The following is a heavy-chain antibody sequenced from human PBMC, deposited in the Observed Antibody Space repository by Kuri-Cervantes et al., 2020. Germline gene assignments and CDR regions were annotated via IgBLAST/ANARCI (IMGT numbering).Heavy chain of an antibody. D-gene: IGHD6-13*01. CDR1: GYTFTGHY. V-gene: IGHV1-2*02. CDR2: INPNSGGT. J-gene: IGHJ6*02. Sequence: ASVKVSCKASGYTFTGHYMHWVRQAPGQGLEWMGWINPNSGGTNYAQKFQGRVTMTRDTSISTAYMELSRLRSDDTAVYYCARSGIAAAGTNYYYGMDVWGQGTTVTVSS. CDR3: ARSGIAAAGTNYYYGMDV.